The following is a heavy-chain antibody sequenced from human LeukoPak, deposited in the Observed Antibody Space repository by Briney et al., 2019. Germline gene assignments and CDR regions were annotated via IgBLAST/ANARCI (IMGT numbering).Heavy chain of an antibody. D-gene: IGHD2-2*01. Sequence: PGGSLRLSCAVSGLTFSDYYMSWTRQAPGKGPELVSYISPSGSSIFYVDSVKGRFTISRDNAKNSLYLQMNSLRAEDTAVYYCARSQDCSSTSCPIDYWGQGTLVTVSS. CDR3: ARSQDCSSTSCPIDY. CDR1: GLTFSDYY. CDR2: ISPSGSSI. V-gene: IGHV3-11*01. J-gene: IGHJ4*02.